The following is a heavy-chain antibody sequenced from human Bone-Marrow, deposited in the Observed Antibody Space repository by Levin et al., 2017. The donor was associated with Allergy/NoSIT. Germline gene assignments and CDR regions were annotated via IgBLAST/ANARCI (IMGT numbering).Heavy chain of an antibody. V-gene: IGHV6-1*01. Sequence: SEISCKSSGYSFTRHWIRQSPSRGLEWLGKTYYRSKWYNDYGISVKGRITINPDTSKNQFSLQLNSVTPEDTAVYYCARGVHSGPTYDYWGQGTLVTVSS. D-gene: IGHD2-8*02. CDR2: TYYRSKWYN. CDR3: ARGVHSGPTYDY. J-gene: IGHJ4*02. CDR1: CKSSGYSFT.